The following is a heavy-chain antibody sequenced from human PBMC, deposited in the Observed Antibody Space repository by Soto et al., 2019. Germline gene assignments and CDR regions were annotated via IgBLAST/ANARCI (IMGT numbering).Heavy chain of an antibody. CDR1: GGSISHYY. D-gene: IGHD5-12*01. V-gene: IGHV4-59*01. J-gene: IGHJ4*02. CDR2: IYYSGST. Sequence: LSLTCTVSGGSISHYYWSWSRHTPGKGLEWIGYIYYSGSTNYNPSLKSRVTISVDTSKNQFSLKLSSVTAADTGVYYCTRDKDGYSGYVLFHWGRGTRVTVSS. CDR3: TRDKDGYSGYVLFH.